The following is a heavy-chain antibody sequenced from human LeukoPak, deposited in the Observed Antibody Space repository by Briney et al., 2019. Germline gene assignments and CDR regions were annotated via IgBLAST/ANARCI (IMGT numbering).Heavy chain of an antibody. Sequence: GGSLRLSCAASGFTFSSNWMSWVRQAPGKGLEWVANIKEDGSEKYYVDSVKGRFTISRDSAKNSLYLQMNSLRAEDTAVYYCARAVDGDYDYWGQGTLVTVSS. V-gene: IGHV3-7*01. J-gene: IGHJ4*02. CDR1: GFTFSSNW. D-gene: IGHD4-17*01. CDR3: ARAVDGDYDY. CDR2: IKEDGSEK.